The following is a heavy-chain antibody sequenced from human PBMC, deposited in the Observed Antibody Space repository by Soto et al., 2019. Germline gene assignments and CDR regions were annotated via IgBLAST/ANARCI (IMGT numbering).Heavy chain of an antibody. CDR2: ISGSGGST. Sequence: EVQLLESGGGLVQPGGSLRLSCAASGFTFSSYAMSWVRQAPGKGLEWVSAISGSGGSTYYADSVKGRFTISRDNSTNTLYLQMTSQRAEDTAVYYFANHLCFGELSNWGQGTLVTVSS. V-gene: IGHV3-23*01. J-gene: IGHJ4*02. D-gene: IGHD3-10*01. CDR3: ANHLCFGELSN. CDR1: GFTFSSYA.